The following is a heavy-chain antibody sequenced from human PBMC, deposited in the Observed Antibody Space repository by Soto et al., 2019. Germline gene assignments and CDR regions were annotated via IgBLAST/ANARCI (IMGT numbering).Heavy chain of an antibody. V-gene: IGHV3-23*01. CDR2: TCSTGRIT. D-gene: IGHD1-20*01. CDR3: ATVHNTSRSFDY. CDR1: GFTFNINA. Sequence: GGSLRLSCAASGFTFNINAMTWVRQAPGEGLEWVSTTCSTGRITYYADSVKGRFTVSRDNSKNTLDLHMSSLRAEDTAVYYCATVHNTSRSFDYWGQGTLVTVSS. J-gene: IGHJ4*02.